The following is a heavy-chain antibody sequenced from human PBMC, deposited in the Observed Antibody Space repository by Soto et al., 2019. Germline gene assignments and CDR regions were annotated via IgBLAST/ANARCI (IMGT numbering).Heavy chain of an antibody. V-gene: IGHV1-69*06. J-gene: IGHJ5*02. CDR1: GGTFSSYA. Sequence: QVQLVQSGAEVKKPGSSVKVSCKASGGTFSSYAISWVRQAPGQGLEWMGGIIPIFGTANYAQKFQGRVTITADKSTSTAYMELSRLGSEDTAVYYCGRRPWRELVGGGNWFDPWGQGTMVTVSS. CDR2: IIPIFGTA. CDR3: GRRPWRELVGGGNWFDP. D-gene: IGHD1-26*01.